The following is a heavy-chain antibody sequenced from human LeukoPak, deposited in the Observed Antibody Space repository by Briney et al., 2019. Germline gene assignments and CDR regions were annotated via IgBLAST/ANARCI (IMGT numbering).Heavy chain of an antibody. CDR1: GFIFSAYS. CDR3: ATSGYYYGLVDS. V-gene: IGHV3-21*01. J-gene: IGHJ4*02. CDR2: IISSESYI. Sequence: GGSLRLSCAASGFIFSAYSMNWVRQAPGKGLEWVSSIISSESYIYYADSVKGRFTISRDNAKNSLYLQMNSLRAEDTAVYYCATSGYYYGLVDSWGQGTLVTVSS. D-gene: IGHD5-18*01.